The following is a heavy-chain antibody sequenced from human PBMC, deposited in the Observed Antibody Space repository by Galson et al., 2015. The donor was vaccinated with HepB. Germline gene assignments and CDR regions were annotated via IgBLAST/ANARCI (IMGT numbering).Heavy chain of an antibody. Sequence: SLRLSCAASGFTLSTYAMHWVRQAPGKGLEWVAIISYDETNKYYADSVKGRFTISRDNSKNTLHLQMNSLRAEDTAVYYCARAWFGELLSYFFDYWGQGALVTVSS. D-gene: IGHD3-10*01. CDR2: ISYDETNK. CDR1: GFTLSTYA. J-gene: IGHJ4*02. V-gene: IGHV3-30*04. CDR3: ARAWFGELLSYFFDY.